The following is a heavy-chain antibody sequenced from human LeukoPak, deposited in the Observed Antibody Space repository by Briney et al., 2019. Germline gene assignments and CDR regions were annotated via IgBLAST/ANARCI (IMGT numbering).Heavy chain of an antibody. Sequence: SETLSLTCTVSGGSISSSSYYWGWIRQPPGKGLEWIGSIYYSGSTYYNPSLKSRVTISVDTSKNQFSLKLSSVTAADTAVYYCAREYYYDSSGYWDVDCLDYWGQGTLVTVSS. J-gene: IGHJ4*02. CDR1: GGSISSSSYY. D-gene: IGHD3-22*01. CDR3: AREYYYDSSGYWDVDCLDY. V-gene: IGHV4-39*07. CDR2: IYYSGST.